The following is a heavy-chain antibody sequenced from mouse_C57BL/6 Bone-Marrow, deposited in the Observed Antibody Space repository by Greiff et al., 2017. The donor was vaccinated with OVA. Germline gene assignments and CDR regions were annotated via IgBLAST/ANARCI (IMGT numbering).Heavy chain of an antibody. J-gene: IGHJ2*01. D-gene: IGHD1-1*01. V-gene: IGHV1-82*01. CDR2: IYPGDGDT. CDR1: GYAFSSSW. Sequence: QVQLQQSGPELVKPGASVKISCKASGYAFSSSWMNWVKQRPGKGLEWIGRIYPGDGDTNYNGKFKGKATLSADKSSSTAYMQLSSLTSEDSAVYFCNYYGSSLGYWGQGTTLTVSS. CDR3: NYYGSSLGY.